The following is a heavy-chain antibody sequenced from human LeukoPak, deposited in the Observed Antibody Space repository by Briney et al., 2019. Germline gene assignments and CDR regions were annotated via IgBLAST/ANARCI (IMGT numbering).Heavy chain of an antibody. D-gene: IGHD4-17*01. CDR3: AKGGTSYGDYELDY. CDR1: GFTFSNYG. CDR2: ISYDGINK. J-gene: IGHJ4*02. Sequence: GGSLRLSCAAPGFTFSNYGMHWVRQAPGEGLEWVAVISYDGINKYYAVSVKGRFTISRDNSKNTLYPQMNSLRPEDTAVYYCAKGGTSYGDYELDYWGQGTLVTVSS. V-gene: IGHV3-30*18.